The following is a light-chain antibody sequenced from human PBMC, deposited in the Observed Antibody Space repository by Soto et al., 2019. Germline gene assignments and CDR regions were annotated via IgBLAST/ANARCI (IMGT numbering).Light chain of an antibody. V-gene: IGKV3-15*01. CDR3: QQYNNRPLT. Sequence: EIVMTQSPATLSVSPGKRVILSCWASQSVSSNLASYQQKPGQAPRLLIYGASARATGLPFRFSGSGSGTEFTLTICSLQSEDLAVYDSQQYNNRPLTFGQGTKVDIK. CDR1: QSVSSN. CDR2: GAS. J-gene: IGKJ1*01.